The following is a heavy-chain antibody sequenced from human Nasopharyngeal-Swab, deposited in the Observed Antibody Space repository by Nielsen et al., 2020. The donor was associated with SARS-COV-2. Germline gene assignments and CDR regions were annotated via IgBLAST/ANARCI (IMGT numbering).Heavy chain of an antibody. Sequence: GGSLRLSCAASGFTFSSYWMHWIRQAPGKGLVWVARINSYGGSTSYADSVKGRFTISRDNAKNTVSLQMNSLRDEDAAVYHCSRAGYSGSYGGFDYWGLGTLVTVSS. CDR1: GFTFSSYW. CDR2: INSYGGST. V-gene: IGHV3-74*01. J-gene: IGHJ4*02. D-gene: IGHD1-26*01. CDR3: SRAGYSGSYGGFDY.